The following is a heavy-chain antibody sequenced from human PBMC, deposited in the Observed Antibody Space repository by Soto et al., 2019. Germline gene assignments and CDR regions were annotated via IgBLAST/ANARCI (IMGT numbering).Heavy chain of an antibody. D-gene: IGHD3-9*01. CDR3: ARGLRYFDWLLPHYYYYYGMDV. CDR2: IIPIFGTA. Sequence: PGASVKVSCKASGGTFSSYAISWVRQAPGQGLEWMGGIIPIFGTANYAQKFQGRVTITADESTSTAYMELSSLRSEDTAVYYCARGLRYFDWLLPHYYYYYGMDVWGQGTLVTVSS. J-gene: IGHJ6*02. V-gene: IGHV1-69*13. CDR1: GGTFSSYA.